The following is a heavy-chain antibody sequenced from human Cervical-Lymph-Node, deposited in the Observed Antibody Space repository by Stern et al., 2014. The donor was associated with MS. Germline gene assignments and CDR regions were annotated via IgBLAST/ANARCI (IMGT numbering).Heavy chain of an antibody. Sequence: VQLVQSGGGLIQPGGSLRLSCAAPGFTVSNNYMSWVRQAPGKGLEWVSLIYTDDSTYYAGSLKGRFTITRDSSKNKLFLQMNSLRAEDTAVYYCARAIFGVNTAAMAPDAFDTWGQGTMVTVSS. D-gene: IGHD3-3*01. J-gene: IGHJ3*02. CDR2: IYTDDST. CDR3: ARAIFGVNTAAMAPDAFDT. CDR1: GFTVSNNY. V-gene: IGHV3-53*01.